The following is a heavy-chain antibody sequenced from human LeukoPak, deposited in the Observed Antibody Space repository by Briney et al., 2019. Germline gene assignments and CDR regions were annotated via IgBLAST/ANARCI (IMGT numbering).Heavy chain of an antibody. CDR3: ARIITMVRGVIVYYFDY. V-gene: IGHV4-4*02. D-gene: IGHD3-10*01. Sequence: SETLSLTCAISGGSITTTSWWTWVRQPPGKGLEWIAEIHRSGSTNYNPSLKSRVTISVDTSKNQFSLKLSSVTAADTAVYYCARIITMVRGVIVYYFDYWGQGTLVTVSS. J-gene: IGHJ4*02. CDR2: IHRSGST. CDR1: GGSITTTSW.